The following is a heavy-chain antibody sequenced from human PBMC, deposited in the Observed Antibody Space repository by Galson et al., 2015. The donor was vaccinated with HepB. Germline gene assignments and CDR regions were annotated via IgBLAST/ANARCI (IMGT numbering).Heavy chain of an antibody. CDR2: MSSSTNYI. V-gene: IGHV3-21*01. CDR1: GFTFSNAW. Sequence: SLRLSCAASGFTFSNAWMNWVRQAPGKGLEWVSSMSSSTNYIYYADSVKGRFTVSIDNAKNSLFLQMNSLRAEDTAVYYCATNTPAAVMRASGMDVWGQGTAVTVSS. J-gene: IGHJ6*02. D-gene: IGHD2-2*01. CDR3: ATNTPAAVMRASGMDV.